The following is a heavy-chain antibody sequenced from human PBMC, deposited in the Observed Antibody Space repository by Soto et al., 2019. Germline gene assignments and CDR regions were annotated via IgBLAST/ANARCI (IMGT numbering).Heavy chain of an antibody. V-gene: IGHV4-4*02. CDR3: ARLVYDTRLNYMYFDF. CDR2: IFHDGTA. D-gene: IGHD3-10*01. Sequence: SETLSLTCAVSGVSISSGNWWTWVRQSPQRGLEYIGEIFHDGTANYYPSFERRVAISVDTSKNQFSLKLTSVAAADTAIYFCARLVYDTRLNYMYFDFWGQGTLVTVSS. CDR1: GVSISSGNW. J-gene: IGHJ4*02.